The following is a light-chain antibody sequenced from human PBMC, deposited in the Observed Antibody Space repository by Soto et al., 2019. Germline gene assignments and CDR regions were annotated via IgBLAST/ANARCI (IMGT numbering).Light chain of an antibody. CDR2: EVL. CDR1: MRDVGAYNL. Sequence: QSALTQPASVSGSAGQSITISCSGTMRDVGAYNLVSWYQQHPGTAPKLIMYEVLNRPSGISSRFSGSRSGNTASLTISGLQAEDEGDYYCSAYTARRTLVFCGGPTLTVL. CDR3: SAYTARRTLV. V-gene: IGLV2-14*01. J-gene: IGLJ3*02.